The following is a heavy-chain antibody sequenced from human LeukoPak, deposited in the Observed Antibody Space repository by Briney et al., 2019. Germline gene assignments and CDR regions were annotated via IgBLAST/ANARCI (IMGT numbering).Heavy chain of an antibody. D-gene: IGHD3-10*01. CDR1: GFTFSDYW. CDR2: INTDGSTI. Sequence: PGGSLRLSCAASGFTFSDYWMYWVRQVPGKGLVWVSRINTDGSTINYADSVKGRFTISRDNAKSTLHLQMDSLRVEDTAVYYCNTVTYYNSRAPGDYWGQGALVTVSS. CDR3: NTVTYYNSRAPGDY. J-gene: IGHJ4*02. V-gene: IGHV3-74*01.